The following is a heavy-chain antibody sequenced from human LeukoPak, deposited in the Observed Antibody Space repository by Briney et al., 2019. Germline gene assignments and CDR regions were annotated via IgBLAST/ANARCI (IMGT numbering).Heavy chain of an antibody. CDR1: GFKFSSNW. CDR2: IKQDGSEK. Sequence: GGSLRLSCAASGFKFSSNWMSWVRQAPGKGLEWVANIKQDGSEKYYVDSVKGRFTISRDNAKNSLYLQMNSLRAEDTAVYYCARLIGIAVAGDAFDIWGQGTMVTVSS. CDR3: ARLIGIAVAGDAFDI. D-gene: IGHD6-19*01. V-gene: IGHV3-7*01. J-gene: IGHJ3*02.